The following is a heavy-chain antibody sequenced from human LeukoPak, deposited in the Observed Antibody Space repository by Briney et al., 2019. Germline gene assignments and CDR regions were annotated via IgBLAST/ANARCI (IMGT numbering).Heavy chain of an antibody. CDR1: GFTFSTFA. J-gene: IGHJ4*02. CDR3: AKDRGYSYGISEY. CDR2: ISETGRST. D-gene: IGHD5-18*01. V-gene: IGHV3-23*01. Sequence: GGSLRLSCVASGFTFSTFAMSWVRQAPGKGLEWVSTISETGRSTYYADSVKGQFTISRDNSKNTLYLQMNSPRAEDTAVYYCAKDRGYSYGISEYWGQGTLVTVSS.